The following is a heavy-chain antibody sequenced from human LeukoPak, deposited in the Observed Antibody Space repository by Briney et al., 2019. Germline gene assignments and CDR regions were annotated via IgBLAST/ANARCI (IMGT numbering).Heavy chain of an antibody. CDR3: AKERQTGDYFTSDY. Sequence: GGSLRLSCTASGFTFSSYTMSWVRQAPGEGLEWLSAINGRGITYYAGSVKGRFTISRDNSENALYLQMNSLTVDDTAVYFCAKERQTGDYFTSDYWGQGTLVTVSS. V-gene: IGHV3-23*01. D-gene: IGHD4-17*01. J-gene: IGHJ4*02. CDR2: INGRGIT. CDR1: GFTFSSYT.